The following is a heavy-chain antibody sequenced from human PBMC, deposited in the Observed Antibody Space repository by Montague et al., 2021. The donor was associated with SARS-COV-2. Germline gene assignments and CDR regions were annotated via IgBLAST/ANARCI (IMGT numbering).Heavy chain of an antibody. Sequence: SETLSLTCTASGGSITSNSYYWGWIRQPPGKGLEWIGSIYYSGSTYYDPSLKSRVTISVDTSKNQFSLKLSSVAAADTAVYYCARLESSWWFFDYWGQGTLVTVSS. CDR3: ARLESSWWFFDY. CDR2: IYYSGST. D-gene: IGHD2-8*02. J-gene: IGHJ4*02. CDR1: GGSITSNSYY. V-gene: IGHV4-39*01.